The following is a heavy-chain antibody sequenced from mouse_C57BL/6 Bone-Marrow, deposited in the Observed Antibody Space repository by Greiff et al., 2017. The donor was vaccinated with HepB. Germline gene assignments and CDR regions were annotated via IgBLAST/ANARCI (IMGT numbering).Heavy chain of an antibody. J-gene: IGHJ4*01. CDR1: GFTFSDAW. V-gene: IGHV6-6*01. Sequence: EVHLVESGGGLVQPGGSMKLSCAASGFTFSDAWMDWVRQSPEKGLEWVAEIRNKANNHATYYAESVKGRFTISRDDSKSSVYLQMNSLRAEDTGIYYCTRGWLLHYAMDYWGQGTSVTVSS. CDR2: IRNKANNHAT. D-gene: IGHD2-3*01. CDR3: TRGWLLHYAMDY.